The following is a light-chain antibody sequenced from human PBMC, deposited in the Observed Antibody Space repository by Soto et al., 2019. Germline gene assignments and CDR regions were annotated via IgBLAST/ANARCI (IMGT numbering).Light chain of an antibody. J-gene: IGKJ4*01. CDR2: DAS. Sequence: DIVLTQSPGTLSLSTGERATLACRASQSVRSRYLAWYQQKAGQAPRLLIYDASRKATGIPDRFSRSWSGTDFTLTISRLEPEDFAVYYCEQYGSSVTFGGGTKVEIK. V-gene: IGKV3-20*01. CDR1: QSVRSRY. CDR3: EQYGSSVT.